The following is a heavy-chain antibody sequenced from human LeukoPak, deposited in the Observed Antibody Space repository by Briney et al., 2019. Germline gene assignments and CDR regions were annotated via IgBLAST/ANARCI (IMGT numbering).Heavy chain of an antibody. J-gene: IGHJ3*02. D-gene: IGHD1-26*01. CDR1: GFTFSSYE. Sequence: GGSLRLSCAASGFTFSSYEMNWVRQAPGKGLEWVSYISSSGSTIYYADSVKGRFTISRDNAKNSLYLQMNSLRAEDTAVYYCAGGVGAYDAFDIWGQGTMVTVSS. V-gene: IGHV3-48*03. CDR2: ISSSGSTI. CDR3: AGGVGAYDAFDI.